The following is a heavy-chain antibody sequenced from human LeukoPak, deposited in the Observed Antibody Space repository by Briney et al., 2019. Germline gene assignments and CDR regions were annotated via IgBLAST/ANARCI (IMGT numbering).Heavy chain of an antibody. Sequence: PSETLSLTCAVYGGSFSGYYWSWIRQPPGKGLEWIGYIYYSGSTNYNPSLKSRVTISVDTSKNQFSLKLSSVTAADTAVYYCARGRAPSVYYSSHWFDYWGQGTLVTVSS. CDR2: IYYSGST. CDR3: ARGRAPSVYYSSHWFDY. V-gene: IGHV4-59*01. J-gene: IGHJ4*02. CDR1: GGSFSGYY. D-gene: IGHD2-2*01.